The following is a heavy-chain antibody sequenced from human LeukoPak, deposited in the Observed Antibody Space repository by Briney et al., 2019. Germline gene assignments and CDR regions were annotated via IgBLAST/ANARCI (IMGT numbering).Heavy chain of an antibody. V-gene: IGHV1-69*06. D-gene: IGHD3-10*01. J-gene: IGHJ4*02. Sequence: SLKLSCKASGGTFSSYSISWVRQAPGQGLEWMGGIIPIFGTANYAQKFQGRVTITADKSTSTAYMELSSLRSEDTAVYYCARVGVIYGSGSSPIDYWGQGTLVTVSS. CDR1: GGTFSSYS. CDR2: IIPIFGTA. CDR3: ARVGVIYGSGSSPIDY.